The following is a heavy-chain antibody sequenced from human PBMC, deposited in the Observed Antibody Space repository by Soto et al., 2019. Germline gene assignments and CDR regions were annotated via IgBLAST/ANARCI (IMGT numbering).Heavy chain of an antibody. V-gene: IGHV3-23*01. CDR3: ARDRFRTASSCYFT. CDR2: ISGDAATT. Sequence: EVLLLESGGGLVHPGGSLRLSCAGSGFSFRSYAIAWVRQAPGKGLEWVSAISGDAATTSYAECVKGRFAISRDNSKSTLYLQMSSLRVEDTAVYYCARDRFRTASSCYFTWGQGTLVTVSS. D-gene: IGHD2-2*01. J-gene: IGHJ5*02. CDR1: GFSFRSYA.